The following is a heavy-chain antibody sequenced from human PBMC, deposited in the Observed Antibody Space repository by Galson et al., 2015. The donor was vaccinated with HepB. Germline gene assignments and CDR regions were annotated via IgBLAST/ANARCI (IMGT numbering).Heavy chain of an antibody. CDR3: ARPTAVTPTYFDY. CDR1: GFTFSTYT. CDR2: ISYDGSNK. V-gene: IGHV3-30-3*01. D-gene: IGHD4-17*01. J-gene: IGHJ4*02. Sequence: SLRLSCAASGFTFSTYTMHWVRQAPGKGLEWVAVISYDGSNKYYADSVKGRFTISRDNSKNTVYLQMNSLRAEDTAVYYCARPTAVTPTYFDYWGQGTLVTVSS.